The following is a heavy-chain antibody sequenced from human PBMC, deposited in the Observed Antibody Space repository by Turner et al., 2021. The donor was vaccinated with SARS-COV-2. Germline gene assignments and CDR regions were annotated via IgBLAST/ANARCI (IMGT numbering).Heavy chain of an antibody. Sequence: EVQLVESGGGLVQPGRSLRLSCAASGFTFDDYAMHWVRQAPGKGLEWVSGISWNSGTIGYADSVKGRFTISRDNAKNSLYLQMNSLRAEDTALYYCAKAPNREYYDFWSGYLYYFDYWGQGTLVTVSS. CDR2: ISWNSGTI. J-gene: IGHJ4*02. CDR1: GFTFDDYA. V-gene: IGHV3-9*01. CDR3: AKAPNREYYDFWSGYLYYFDY. D-gene: IGHD3-3*01.